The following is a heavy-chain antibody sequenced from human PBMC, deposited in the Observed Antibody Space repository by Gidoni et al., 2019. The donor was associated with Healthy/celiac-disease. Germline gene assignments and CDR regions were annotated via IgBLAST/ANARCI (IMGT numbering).Heavy chain of an antibody. CDR2: IIPIVGIT. V-gene: IGHV1-69*08. D-gene: IGHD1-20*01. Sequence: QVQLGQSVAEVTQPGSSVKVYCNSSEGTFSIYTIRWVRQAPGQGLEWMGRIIPIVGITNYAKKFEGRVTITAEKHTSTDYRELRSLRAEDTAVYYCARDGGITGPYYYGMDVRGQGTTVTVSS. CDR3: ARDGGITGPYYYGMDV. CDR1: EGTFSIYT. J-gene: IGHJ6*02.